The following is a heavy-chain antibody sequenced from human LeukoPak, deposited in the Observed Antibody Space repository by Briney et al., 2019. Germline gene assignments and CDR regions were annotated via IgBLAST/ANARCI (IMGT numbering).Heavy chain of an antibody. J-gene: IGHJ6*04. V-gene: IGHV3-20*04. CDR2: INWNGGST. Sequence: RAGGSLRLSCAASGFTFSSCEMNWVRQTPGKGLEWVSGINWNGGSTGYADSVKGRFTISRDNAKNSLYLQMNSLRAEDTAVYYCAELGITMIGGVWGKGTTVTISS. D-gene: IGHD3-10*02. CDR3: AELGITMIGGV. CDR1: GFTFSSCE.